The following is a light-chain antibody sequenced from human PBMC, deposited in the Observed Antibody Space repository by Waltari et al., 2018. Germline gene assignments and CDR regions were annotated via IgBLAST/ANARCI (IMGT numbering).Light chain of an antibody. CDR3: NSRDSSGNHVV. V-gene: IGLV3-19*01. CDR2: GKN. J-gene: IGLJ2*01. CDR1: SLSSYY. Sequence: SSELTQDTAVSVALGQTVRITCQGDSLSSYYASWYQQKPGQAPVLVIYGKNNRPSGIPDRFSGSSSGNTASLTITGAQAEDEADYYCNSRDSSGNHVVFGGGTKLTVL.